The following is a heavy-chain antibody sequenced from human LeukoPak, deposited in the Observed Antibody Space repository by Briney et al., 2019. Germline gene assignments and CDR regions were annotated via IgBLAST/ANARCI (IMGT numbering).Heavy chain of an antibody. V-gene: IGHV3-7*01. CDR3: AELGITMIGGV. D-gene: IGHD3-10*02. Sequence: PGGSLRLSCAASGFTFSMSWMSWVRQAPGKGLEWVANIKQDGSEKYYVDSVKGRFTISRDNAKNSLYLQMNSLRAEDTAVYYCAELGITMIGGVWGKGTTVTISS. CDR1: GFTFSMSW. CDR2: IKQDGSEK. J-gene: IGHJ6*04.